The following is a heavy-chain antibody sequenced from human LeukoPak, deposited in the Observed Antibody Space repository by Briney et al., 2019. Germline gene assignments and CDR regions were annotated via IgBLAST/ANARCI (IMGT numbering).Heavy chain of an antibody. J-gene: IGHJ6*03. Sequence: PSETLSLTCTVSGGFISSSSYYWGWIRQPPGKGLEWIGSIYYSGSTYYNPSLKSRVTISVDTSKNQFSLKLSSVTAADTAVYYCASEGYYYMDVWGKGTTVTVSS. CDR2: IYYSGST. V-gene: IGHV4-39*01. CDR3: ASEGYYYMDV. CDR1: GGFISSSSYY.